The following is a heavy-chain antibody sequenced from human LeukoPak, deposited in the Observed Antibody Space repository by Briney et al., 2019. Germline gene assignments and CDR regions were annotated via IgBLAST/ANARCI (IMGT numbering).Heavy chain of an antibody. V-gene: IGHV3-74*01. Sequence: GGSLRLSCAASGFTFSSYWMHWVRQAPGKGLVWVSRINSDGSSTSYADSVKGRFSISRDNAKNSLYLEMNTLRAEDTAVYYCARDGTPQYNSGWLFFDYWGQGTPVTVSS. CDR2: INSDGSST. J-gene: IGHJ4*02. CDR1: GFTFSSYW. D-gene: IGHD6-19*01. CDR3: ARDGTPQYNSGWLFFDY.